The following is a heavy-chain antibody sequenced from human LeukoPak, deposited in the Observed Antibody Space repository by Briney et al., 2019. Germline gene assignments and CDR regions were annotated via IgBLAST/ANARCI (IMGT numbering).Heavy chain of an antibody. V-gene: IGHV4-4*07. CDR2: IYTSGST. CDR3: ARDQVLNGLVAEYSSSSHAFDI. D-gene: IGHD6-6*01. CDR1: GGSISSYY. Sequence: SETLSLTCTVSGGSISSYYWSWIRQPAGKGLEWIGRIYTSGSTNYNPSLKSRVTMSVDTSKNQFSLKLSSVTAADTAVYYCARDQVLNGLVAEYSSSSHAFDIWGQGTMVTVSS. J-gene: IGHJ3*02.